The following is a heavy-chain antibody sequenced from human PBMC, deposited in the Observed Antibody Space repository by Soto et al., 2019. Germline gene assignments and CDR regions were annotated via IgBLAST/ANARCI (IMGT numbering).Heavy chain of an antibody. Sequence: EVQLVESGGGLVQPGRSLRLSCAASGFTFDDYAMHWVRQAPGKGLEWVSGISWNSGSIGYADSVKGRFTISRDNAKNSLYLQMNSLRAEDTALYYCAKEEDYWGQGTLVTVSS. J-gene: IGHJ4*02. V-gene: IGHV3-9*01. CDR2: ISWNSGSI. CDR1: GFTFDDYA. CDR3: AKEEDY.